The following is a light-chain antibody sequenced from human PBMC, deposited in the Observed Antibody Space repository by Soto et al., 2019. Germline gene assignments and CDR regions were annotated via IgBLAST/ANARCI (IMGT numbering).Light chain of an antibody. Sequence: QSVLTQPPSASGTPGQSVAISCTGTSSDVGGYNYVSWYHQHPGKAPKLMIYEVNNRPSAVPDRFSGSKSGNTASLTVSGLQAEDEADYYRSAYAGSSNVFGTGTKVTVL. CDR3: SAYAGSSNV. CDR2: EVN. J-gene: IGLJ1*01. V-gene: IGLV2-8*01. CDR1: SSDVGGYNY.